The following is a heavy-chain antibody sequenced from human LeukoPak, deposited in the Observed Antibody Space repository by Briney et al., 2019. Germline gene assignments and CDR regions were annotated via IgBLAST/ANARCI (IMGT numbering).Heavy chain of an antibody. CDR2: IYYSGST. CDR3: ARLGYCSGGSCAIDY. D-gene: IGHD2-15*01. J-gene: IGHJ4*02. V-gene: IGHV4-30-4*01. CDR1: GGSISSGGYY. Sequence: SETLSLTCTVSGGSISSGGYYWSWIRQPPGKGLEWIGYIYYSGSTYYNPSLKSRVTISVDTSKNQFSLKLSSVTAADTAVYYCARLGYCSGGSCAIDYWGQGTLVTVSS.